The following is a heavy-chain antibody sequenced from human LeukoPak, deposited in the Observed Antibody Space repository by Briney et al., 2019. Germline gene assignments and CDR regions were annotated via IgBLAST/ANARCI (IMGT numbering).Heavy chain of an antibody. CDR2: INPTGGST. J-gene: IGHJ6*03. Sequence: ASVKVSCKASGYTFTTYYIHWVRQAPGQGLEWMGIINPTGGSTTYAQKFQGRVTTTRDMSTSTVYMELSSLRSEDTAVYYCARDLSSRAYYYYMDVWGKGTTVTVSS. D-gene: IGHD6-6*01. CDR1: GYTFTTYY. V-gene: IGHV1-46*01. CDR3: ARDLSSRAYYYYMDV.